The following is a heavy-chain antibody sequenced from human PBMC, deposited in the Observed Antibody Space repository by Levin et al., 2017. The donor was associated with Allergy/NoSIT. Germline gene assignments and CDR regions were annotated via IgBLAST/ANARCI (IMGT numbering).Heavy chain of an antibody. D-gene: IGHD3-22*01. CDR2: IYYMGRP. Sequence: SQTLSLTCSVSGCSINGYYWSWIRQPPGKGLEWIGNIYYMGRPNYNPSLKSRVTISVDTSKNQFSLRLSSVTADDTAMYFCARGDYLDSISYYEDSWGQGTLVTVSS. V-gene: IGHV4-59*01. CDR1: GCSINGYY. J-gene: IGHJ4*02. CDR3: ARGDYLDSISYYEDS.